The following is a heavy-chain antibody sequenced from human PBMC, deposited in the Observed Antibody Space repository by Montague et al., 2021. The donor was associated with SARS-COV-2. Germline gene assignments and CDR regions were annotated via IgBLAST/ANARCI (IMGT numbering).Heavy chain of an antibody. CDR1: GFTVSSNY. D-gene: IGHD3-10*01. CDR2: IYSGGST. Sequence: SLRLSLSASGFTVSSNYMSWVRQAPGKGLEWVSVIYSGGSTYYADSVKGRFTISSDNSKNTLYLQMNSLRAEDTAVYYCARDQRRYGSGSYYGPHYYYYGMDVWGQGTTVTVSS. J-gene: IGHJ6*02. V-gene: IGHV3-66*02. CDR3: ARDQRRYGSGSYYGPHYYYYGMDV.